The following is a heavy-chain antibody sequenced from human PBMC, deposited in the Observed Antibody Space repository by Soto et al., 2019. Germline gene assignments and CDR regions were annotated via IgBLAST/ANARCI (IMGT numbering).Heavy chain of an antibody. CDR3: ARDQTDSGGYSDS. CDR2: IWNDGSHA. D-gene: IGHD2-15*01. CDR1: GLPFRSYG. J-gene: IGHJ4*02. V-gene: IGHV3-33*01. Sequence: AGGSLRLSCEGSGLPFRSYGIQWARQAPGKGLEWLGLIWNDGSHAYYADSVKGRFTISRDNSKNTVFLQVSNLRAEDTAVYFCARDQTDSGGYSDSWGQGTLVTVSS.